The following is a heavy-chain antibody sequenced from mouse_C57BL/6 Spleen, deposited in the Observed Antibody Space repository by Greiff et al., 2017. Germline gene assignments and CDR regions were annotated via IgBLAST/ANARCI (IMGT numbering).Heavy chain of an antibody. CDR1: GYTFTSYW. D-gene: IGHD1-1*01. V-gene: IGHV1-52*01. CDR2: IDPSDSET. Sequence: QVQLQQPGAELVRPGSSVKLSCKASGYTFTSYWMHWVKQRPIQGLEWIGNIDPSDSETHYNQKFKDKATLTVDKSSSTAYMQLSSLTSEDSAVYYCARGVTVDPYYAMDYWGQGTSVTVSS. J-gene: IGHJ4*01. CDR3: ARGVTVDPYYAMDY.